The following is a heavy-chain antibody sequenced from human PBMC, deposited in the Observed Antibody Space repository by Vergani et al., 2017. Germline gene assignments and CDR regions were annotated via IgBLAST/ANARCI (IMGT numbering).Heavy chain of an antibody. J-gene: IGHJ6*02. CDR2: ISSSGSTI. CDR3: ARAGYSSGWYPFDYYYYGMDV. V-gene: IGHV3-48*03. Sequence: EVQLVESGGGLVQPGGSLRLSCAASGFTFSSYEMNWVRQAPGKGLEWVSYISSSGSTIYYADSVKGRFTISRDNAKNSLYLQMNSLRAEDTAVYYCARAGYSSGWYPFDYYYYGMDVWGQGP. CDR1: GFTFSSYE. D-gene: IGHD6-19*01.